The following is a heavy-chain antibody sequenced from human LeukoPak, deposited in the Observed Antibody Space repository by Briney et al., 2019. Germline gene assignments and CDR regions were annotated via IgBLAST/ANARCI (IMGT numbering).Heavy chain of an antibody. CDR2: ISGSGTNT. CDR1: GFTFSRNA. Sequence: GGSLRLSCAASGFTFSRNAMSWVRRSPGKGLDWFSAISGSGTNTYYGDSVKGRFTISRDNSKNTLYLQMNSLRAEDTAVYYCAKPDDSSGYSAAFDYWGQGTLVTVSS. D-gene: IGHD3-22*01. J-gene: IGHJ4*02. V-gene: IGHV3-23*01. CDR3: AKPDDSSGYSAAFDY.